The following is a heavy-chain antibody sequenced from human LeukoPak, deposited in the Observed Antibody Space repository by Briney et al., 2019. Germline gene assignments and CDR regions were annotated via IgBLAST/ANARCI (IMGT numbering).Heavy chain of an antibody. CDR1: GYTFTGYY. V-gene: IGHV1-2*02. CDR2: INPNSGGT. D-gene: IGHD6-19*01. J-gene: IGHJ3*02. Sequence: GASVKVSCKASGYTFTGYYMHWVRQAPGQGLEWMGWINPNSGGTNYAQKFQGRVTMTRDTSISTAYMELSRLRSDDTAVYYCARGYSTGWTGTDAFDIWGQGTMVTVSS. CDR3: ARGYSTGWTGTDAFDI.